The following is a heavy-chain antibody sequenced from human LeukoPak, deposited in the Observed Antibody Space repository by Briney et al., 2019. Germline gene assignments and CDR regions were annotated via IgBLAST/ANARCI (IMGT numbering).Heavy chain of an antibody. CDR3: ARVHYFYGGNSEVYFDY. Sequence: PGGSLRLSCTVSGFTVSSNSMSWVRQAPGKGLEWVSFIYSDNTHYSDSVKGRFTISRDNSKNSLYLQMNSLRAEDTAVYYCARVHYFYGGNSEVYFDYWGQGTLVTVSS. CDR2: IYSDNT. D-gene: IGHD4-23*01. J-gene: IGHJ4*02. CDR1: GFTVSSNS. V-gene: IGHV3-53*01.